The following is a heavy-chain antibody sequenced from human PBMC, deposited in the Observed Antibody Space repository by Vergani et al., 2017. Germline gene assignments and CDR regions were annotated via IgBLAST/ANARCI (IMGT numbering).Heavy chain of an antibody. Sequence: EVQLVESGGGLVKPGGSLRLSCAASGFTFSAYGMNWVRQAPGKGLEWISYISSLSKIIYYADTVKGRFTISRDHASGSLYLQMNSLKTYDTAVYYCTTPTKWKLRYYFAYWGQGTLVTVSS. V-gene: IGHV3-48*01. J-gene: IGHJ4*02. CDR3: TTPTKWKLRYYFAY. D-gene: IGHD3-9*01. CDR2: ISSLSKII. CDR1: GFTFSAYG.